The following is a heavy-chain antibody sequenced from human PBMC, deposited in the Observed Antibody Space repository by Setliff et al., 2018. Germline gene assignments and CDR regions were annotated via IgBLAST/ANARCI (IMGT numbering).Heavy chain of an antibody. D-gene: IGHD1-1*01. J-gene: IGHJ4*02. CDR2: IYHGGKT. CDR3: ARTGTYRYFDS. CDR1: GGSISSGVYY. Sequence: SSETLSLTCTVSGGSISSGVYYWGWIRQPPGKGLEWIGRIYHGGKTYYNTSLESRLTISVDTSKNQFSLKLRSVTAADTAVYYCARTGTYRYFDSWGQGTRVTVSS. V-gene: IGHV4-39*01.